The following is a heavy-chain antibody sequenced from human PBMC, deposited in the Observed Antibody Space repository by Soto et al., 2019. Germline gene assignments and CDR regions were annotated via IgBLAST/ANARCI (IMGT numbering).Heavy chain of an antibody. CDR2: INSEGTGT. V-gene: IGHV3-74*01. J-gene: IGHJ4*02. Sequence: PGGSLRLSCAASGFTFRSYWIHWGRQVPGKGLVWVSRINSEGTGTIYADSVKGRFTISRDNAKNTLYLQMNSLRAEDTAVYYCVRDYDSSGYNSDYWGQGTPVTVSS. CDR1: GFTFRSYW. D-gene: IGHD3-22*01. CDR3: VRDYDSSGYNSDY.